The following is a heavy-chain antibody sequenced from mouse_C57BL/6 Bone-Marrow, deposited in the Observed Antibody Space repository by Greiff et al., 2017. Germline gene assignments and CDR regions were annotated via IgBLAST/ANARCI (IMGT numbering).Heavy chain of an antibody. Sequence: QVQLQQSGAELARPGASVKMSCKASGYTFPSYTMHWVKQRPGQGLEWIGYINPSSGYTKYNQKFKDKATLTADKSSSTAYMQLSSLTSEDSAVYYCARPPWFAYWGQGTLVTVSA. CDR3: ARPPWFAY. V-gene: IGHV1-4*01. CDR1: GYTFPSYT. J-gene: IGHJ3*01. CDR2: INPSSGYT.